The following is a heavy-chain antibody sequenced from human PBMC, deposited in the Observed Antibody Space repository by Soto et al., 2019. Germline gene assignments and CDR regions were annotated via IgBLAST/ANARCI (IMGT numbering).Heavy chain of an antibody. CDR1: GFTFSSYA. Sequence: GGSLRLSCAASGFTFSSYAMSWVRQAPGKGLEWVSAISGSGGSTYYADSVKGRFTISRDNSKNTLYLQMNSLRAEDTAVYYCAKVRGAVAGNKYFDDWGKGTLVTVAS. CDR3: AKVRGAVAGNKYFDD. J-gene: IGHJ4*02. D-gene: IGHD6-19*01. V-gene: IGHV3-23*01. CDR2: ISGSGGST.